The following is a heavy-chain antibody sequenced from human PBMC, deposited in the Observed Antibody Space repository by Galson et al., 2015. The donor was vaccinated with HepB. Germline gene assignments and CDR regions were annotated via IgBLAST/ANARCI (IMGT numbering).Heavy chain of an antibody. CDR2: ISSDGANK. Sequence: SLRLSCAASGFIFNDFYMTWMRQAPGKGPEWVSYISSDGANKYYADSVKGRFTISRDNAKNSLYLQMTSLRGDDTAIYYCARYAGWIDPWGQGTLVTVSS. CDR1: GFIFNDFY. J-gene: IGHJ5*02. CDR3: ARYAGWIDP. V-gene: IGHV3-11*01. D-gene: IGHD2-2*01.